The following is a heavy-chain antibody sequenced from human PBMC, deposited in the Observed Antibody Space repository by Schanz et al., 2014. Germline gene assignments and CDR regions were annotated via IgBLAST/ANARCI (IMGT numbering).Heavy chain of an antibody. D-gene: IGHD6-25*01. CDR2: ISASGGDT. Sequence: EVQLVESGGGLVKPGGSLRLSCAASGFTFSSYSMNWVRQAPGKGLEWLSVISASGGDTYYADSVKGRFTISRDNSKNTLYLQMNSLRAEDTAVYYCAKVRYSSGWRGDYFDEWGQGTLVTVAS. CDR1: GFTFSSYS. V-gene: IGHV3-23*04. CDR3: AKVRYSSGWRGDYFDE. J-gene: IGHJ4*02.